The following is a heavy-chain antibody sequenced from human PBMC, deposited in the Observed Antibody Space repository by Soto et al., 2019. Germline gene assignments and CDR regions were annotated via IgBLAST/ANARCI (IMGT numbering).Heavy chain of an antibody. CDR3: TTYHGDYNFDH. CDR1: GYTLNEVA. J-gene: IGHJ5*02. CDR2: FDPDEAET. D-gene: IGHD4-17*01. V-gene: IGHV1-24*01. Sequence: QVQLVQSGAEVKKPGASLKVSCKVSGYTLNEVAMHWVRQAPGKGLEWLGGFDPDEAETIYVHHFQGRGTITEETATDTGYMELSSLRSEETALYFCTTYHGDYNFDHWGQGSMVSVSS.